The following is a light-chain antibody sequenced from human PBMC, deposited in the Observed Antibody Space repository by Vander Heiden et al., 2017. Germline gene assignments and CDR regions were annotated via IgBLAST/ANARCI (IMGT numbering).Light chain of an antibody. CDR3: RQALPTPFT. CDR2: VGS. CDR1: QRRLHRNGYTY. V-gene: IGKV2-28*01. J-gene: IGKJ4*01. Sequence: DIVMTQSTLPLLVTTGETASISCRYSQRRLHRNGYTYLDWYLQKPGQSPQLLIYVGSIQAAGVPDRFSGRCSGTDFTLKISRGEAEDVGFYYCRQALPTPFTFGGGTKVEIK.